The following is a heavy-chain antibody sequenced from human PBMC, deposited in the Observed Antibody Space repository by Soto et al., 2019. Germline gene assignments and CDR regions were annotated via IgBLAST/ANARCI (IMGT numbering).Heavy chain of an antibody. CDR1: GGSISSSSYY. CDR2: IYYSGST. D-gene: IGHD5-12*01. Sequence: SETLSLTCTVSGGSISSSSYYWGWVRHPPGKELEWIGSIYYSGSTYYNPSLKSRVTISVDTSKNQFSLKLSSVTTADTAVYYCARQDIVATIVVVVIKEFDYWGQGTLVTVSS. CDR3: ARQDIVATIVVVVIKEFDY. V-gene: IGHV4-39*01. J-gene: IGHJ4*02.